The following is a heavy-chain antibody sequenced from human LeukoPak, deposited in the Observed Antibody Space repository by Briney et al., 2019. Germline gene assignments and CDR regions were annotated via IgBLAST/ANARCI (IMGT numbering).Heavy chain of an antibody. CDR1: GYTFTGYY. D-gene: IGHD6-19*01. CDR3: ARVSSGFDY. Sequence: ASVKVSCKASGYTFTGYYVHWVRQAPGQGLEWMGWINPNSGDTNYAQKFQDRVTMTRDTSLSTAYMELSRLKSDDTAVYYCARVSSGFDYWGQGTLVTVSS. J-gene: IGHJ4*02. V-gene: IGHV1-2*02. CDR2: INPNSGDT.